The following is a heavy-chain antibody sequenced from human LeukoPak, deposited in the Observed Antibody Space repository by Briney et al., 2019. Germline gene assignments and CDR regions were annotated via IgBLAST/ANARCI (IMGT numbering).Heavy chain of an antibody. CDR2: IYYSGST. Sequence: PSETLSLTCTVSGGSISSSSYYWGWIRQPPGKGLEWIGSIYYSGSTYYNPSLKSRVTISVDTSKNRFSLKLSSVTAADTAVYYCASGSGSYYSAGAFDIWGQGTMVTVSS. V-gene: IGHV4-39*07. CDR1: GGSISSSSYY. CDR3: ASGSGSYYSAGAFDI. D-gene: IGHD1-26*01. J-gene: IGHJ3*02.